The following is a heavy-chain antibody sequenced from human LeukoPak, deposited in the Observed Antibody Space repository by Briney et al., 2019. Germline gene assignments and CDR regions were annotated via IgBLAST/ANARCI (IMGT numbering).Heavy chain of an antibody. J-gene: IGHJ6*02. CDR3: ASHYYGSGSYYNGHNYYYYYGMDV. CDR2: ISYDGSNK. CDR1: GFTFCSYA. D-gene: IGHD3-10*01. V-gene: IGHV3-30-3*02. Sequence: GRSLRLSCAASGFTFCSYAMHWVRQAPGKGLEWVAVISYDGSNKYYADSVKGRFTISRDNSKNTLYLQMNSLRAEDTAVYYCASHYYGSGSYYNGHNYYYYYGMDVWGQGTTVTVSS.